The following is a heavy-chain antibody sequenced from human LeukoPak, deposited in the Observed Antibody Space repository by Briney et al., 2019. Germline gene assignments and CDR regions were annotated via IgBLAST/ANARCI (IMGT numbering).Heavy chain of an antibody. CDR2: IKSKTDGGTT. CDR3: TTGGNDYGSLYYYYYYMDV. D-gene: IGHD4-17*01. CDR1: GFTFSSYE. Sequence: PGGSLRHSCAASGFTFSSYEMNWVRQAPGKGLEWVGRIKSKTDGGTTDYAAPVKGRFTISRDDSKNTLYLQMNSLKTEDTAVYYCTTGGNDYGSLYYYYYYMDVWGKGTTVTISS. V-gene: IGHV3-15*01. J-gene: IGHJ6*03.